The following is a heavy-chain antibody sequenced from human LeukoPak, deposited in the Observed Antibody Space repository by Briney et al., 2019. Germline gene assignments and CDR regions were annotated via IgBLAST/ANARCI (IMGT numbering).Heavy chain of an antibody. J-gene: IGHJ4*02. CDR3: ARLYYDFWSGFSYRFDY. CDR2: IYYSGST. Sequence: SETLSLTCTVSGGSISSGDYYWSWIRQPPGKGLEWIGYIYYSGSTYYNPSLKSRVTISVVTSKNQFSLKLSSVTAADTAVYYCARLYYDFWSGFSYRFDYWGQGTLVTVSS. D-gene: IGHD3-3*01. V-gene: IGHV4-30-4*01. CDR1: GGSISSGDYY.